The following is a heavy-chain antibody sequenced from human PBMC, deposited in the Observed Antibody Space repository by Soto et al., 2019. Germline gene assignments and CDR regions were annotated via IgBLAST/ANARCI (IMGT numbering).Heavy chain of an antibody. V-gene: IGHV1-2*04. CDR1: VYGITGYH. J-gene: IGHJ4*02. D-gene: IGHD7-27*01. CDR3: ARDNWEYFDY. Sequence: ASLKLSCKASVYGITGYHIGRRRQAPGQGLEWMGWINPNSGGTNYAQKFRGWVTMTRDTSISTAYMELSRLRSDDTAVYYCARDNWEYFDYWGQGTLVTVSS. CDR2: INPNSGGT.